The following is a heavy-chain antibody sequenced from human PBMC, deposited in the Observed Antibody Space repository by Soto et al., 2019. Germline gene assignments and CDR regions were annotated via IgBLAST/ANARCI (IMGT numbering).Heavy chain of an antibody. Sequence: EVQLVESGGGLVQPGESLTLSCAASGFTFSSYWMHWVRQAPGKGLVWVSRIKSDGSGTYYADSVKGRLTISRDNAKNALHMHINSLRVDDTAVYFRARGDGDRYDGNGYLGRHWGQGTLVTVSS. V-gene: IGHV3-74*01. CDR2: IKSDGSGT. D-gene: IGHD3-22*01. CDR3: ARGDGDRYDGNGYLGRH. CDR1: GFTFSSYW. J-gene: IGHJ4*02.